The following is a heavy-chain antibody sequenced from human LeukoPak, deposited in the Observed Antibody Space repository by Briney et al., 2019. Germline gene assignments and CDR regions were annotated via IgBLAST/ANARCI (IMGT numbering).Heavy chain of an antibody. CDR1: GFTFSSYA. Sequence: GGSLRLSCAASGFTFSSYAMHWVRQAPGKGQEWVAVISNDGRDKHNADSVKGRFTISRDNSKNTLYVQMNSLRAEDTAVYYCARDVHAPADYYFDYWGQGTPVTVSS. V-gene: IGHV3-30*04. CDR3: ARDVHAPADYYFDY. D-gene: IGHD2-2*01. J-gene: IGHJ4*02. CDR2: ISNDGRDK.